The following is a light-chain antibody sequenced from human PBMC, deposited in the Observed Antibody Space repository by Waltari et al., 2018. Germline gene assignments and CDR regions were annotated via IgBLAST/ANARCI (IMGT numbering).Light chain of an antibody. CDR1: SRDVGGYNY. CDR3: SSFAGRDNSGV. Sequence: QSALTQPPSAAGSPGQSVTISCTGTSRDVGGYNYVSWYQQHPGKAPKLLIYEVNKRPSGVPDRFSGSKSGNTASLTVSGLQVEDEGDYYCSSFAGRDNSGVFGGGTKLTVL. J-gene: IGLJ3*02. V-gene: IGLV2-8*01. CDR2: EVN.